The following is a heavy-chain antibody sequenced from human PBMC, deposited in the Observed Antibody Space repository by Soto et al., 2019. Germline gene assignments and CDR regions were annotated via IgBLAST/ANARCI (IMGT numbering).Heavy chain of an antibody. V-gene: IGHV3-23*01. CDR2: ISGSGGST. J-gene: IGHJ4*02. Sequence: EVQLLESGGGLVQPGGSLRLSCAASGFTFSSYAMSWVRQAPGKGLEWVSAISGSGGSTYYADSVKGRFPISRDNSKNTLYLEMNSLRAEDTAVYYCAKVSEWFTTKFDYGGQGTLVTVSS. CDR3: AKVSEWFTTKFDY. D-gene: IGHD3-3*01. CDR1: GFTFSSYA.